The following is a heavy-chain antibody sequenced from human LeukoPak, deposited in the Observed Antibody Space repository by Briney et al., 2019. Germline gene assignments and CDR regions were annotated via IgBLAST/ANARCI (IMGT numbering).Heavy chain of an antibody. V-gene: IGHV3-21*01. J-gene: IGHJ4*02. CDR3: ARDKVVVIAYFDY. CDR2: ISSSSSYI. D-gene: IGHD2-21*01. Sequence: GGSLRLSRAASGFTFSSYSMNWVRQAPGKGLEWVSSISSSSSYIYYADSVKGRFTISRDNAKNSLYLQMNSLRAEDTAVYYCARDKVVVIAYFDYWGQGTLVTVSS. CDR1: GFTFSSYS.